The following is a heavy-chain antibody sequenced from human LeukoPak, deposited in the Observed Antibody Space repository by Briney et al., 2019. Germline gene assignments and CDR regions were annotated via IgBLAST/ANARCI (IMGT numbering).Heavy chain of an antibody. CDR2: ISSSGSTI. CDR1: GFTFSDYY. J-gene: IGHJ6*03. CDR3: ARVHGRHYYYYMDV. Sequence: PGGSLRLSCAASGFTFSDYYMSWNRQAPGKGLEWVSYISSSGSTIYYADSVKGRFTISRDNAKNSLYLQVNSLRAEDTAVYYCARVHGRHYYYYMDVWGKGTTVTVSS. V-gene: IGHV3-11*04.